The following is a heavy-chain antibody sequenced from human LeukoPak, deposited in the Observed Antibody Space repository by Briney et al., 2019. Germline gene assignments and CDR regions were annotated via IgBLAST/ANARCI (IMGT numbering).Heavy chain of an antibody. Sequence: GGSLRLSCAASGFTFSSYWMSWVRQAPGKGLEWVANIKEDGSEKQYVDSVKGRFTISRDNAENSLYLQMNSLRAEDTAVYYCARDSGYGRYWGQGTLVTVSS. D-gene: IGHD5-12*01. CDR2: IKEDGSEK. V-gene: IGHV3-7*01. CDR1: GFTFSSYW. CDR3: ARDSGYGRY. J-gene: IGHJ4*02.